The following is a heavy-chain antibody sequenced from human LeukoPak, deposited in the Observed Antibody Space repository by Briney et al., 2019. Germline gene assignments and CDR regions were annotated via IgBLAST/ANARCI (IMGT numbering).Heavy chain of an antibody. Sequence: ASVKVSFKASGYTFTSFGISWVRQAPGEGLEWMGWISAYSGDTKYAQKLQGRVTMTTDTSTGTAYMELRSLRSDDTAVYYCAVQASVDTTMTQWGQGTLVTVSS. J-gene: IGHJ4*02. CDR1: GYTFTSFG. CDR3: AVQASVDTTMTQ. V-gene: IGHV1-18*01. CDR2: ISAYSGDT. D-gene: IGHD5-18*01.